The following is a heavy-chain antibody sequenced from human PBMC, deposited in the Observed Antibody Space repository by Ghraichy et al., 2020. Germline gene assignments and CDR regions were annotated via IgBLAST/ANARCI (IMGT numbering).Heavy chain of an antibody. J-gene: IGHJ6*03. CDR3: ARAAPYYYYMDV. CDR1: GGSISSYY. V-gene: IGHV4-59*01. Sequence: SETLSLTCTVSGGSISSYYWSWIRQPPGKGLEWIGYIYYSGSTNYNPSLKSRVTISVDTSKNQFSLKLSSVTAADTAVYYCARAAPYYYYMDVWGKGTTVTVSS. CDR2: IYYSGST.